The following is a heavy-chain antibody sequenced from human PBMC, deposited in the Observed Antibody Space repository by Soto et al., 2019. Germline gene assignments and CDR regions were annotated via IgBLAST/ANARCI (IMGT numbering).Heavy chain of an antibody. Sequence: QVQLVQSGAEEKKPGASVKVSCKASGYTFTSYAMHWVRQAPGQRLEWMGWINAGNGNTKYSQKFQGRVTITRDTSASPAYMELSSLRCEDTAVYYCARSGGGRGYSGYDYAPGFDIWGQGTMVTVSS. CDR2: INAGNGNT. J-gene: IGHJ3*02. CDR3: ARSGGGRGYSGYDYAPGFDI. CDR1: GYTFTSYA. V-gene: IGHV1-3*05. D-gene: IGHD5-12*01.